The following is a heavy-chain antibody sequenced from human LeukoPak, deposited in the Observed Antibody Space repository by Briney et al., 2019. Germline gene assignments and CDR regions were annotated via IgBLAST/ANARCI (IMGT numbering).Heavy chain of an antibody. CDR1: GGTFSSYA. Sequence: ASVKVSCKASGGTFSSYAISWVRQAPGQGLEWMGGIIPIFGTANYAQKFQGRVTITTDESTSTAYMELSSLRSEDTAVYYCARSVAVPAAPFQHWGQAPWSPSPQ. CDR2: IIPIFGTA. CDR3: ARSVAVPAAPFQH. V-gene: IGHV1-69*05. J-gene: IGHJ1*01. D-gene: IGHD2-2*01.